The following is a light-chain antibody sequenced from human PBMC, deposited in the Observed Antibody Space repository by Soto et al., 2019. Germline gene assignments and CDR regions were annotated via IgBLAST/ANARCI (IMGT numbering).Light chain of an antibody. J-gene: IGKJ4*01. CDR2: GAF. Sequence: EIVMTQSPATLSVSPGETATLSCRASESVKTNLAWYQQKPGQAPRLLIYGAFTRAAGIPFRFSGSASGTEFTLTISSLQSEDFAVYYCHQYDRWPLSLGGGTKVDI. V-gene: IGKV3-15*01. CDR3: HQYDRWPLS. CDR1: ESVKTN.